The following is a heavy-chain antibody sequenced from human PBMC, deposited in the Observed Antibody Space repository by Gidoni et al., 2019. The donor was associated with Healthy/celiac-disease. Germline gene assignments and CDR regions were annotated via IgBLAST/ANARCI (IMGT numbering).Heavy chain of an antibody. V-gene: IGHV3-23*01. CDR3: AKDAGYCSSTSCYNDFDY. CDR2: ISGSGGST. J-gene: IGHJ4*02. D-gene: IGHD2-2*02. CDR1: GFTFSISA. Sequence: EVPLFESGGCLVQLGGSLRLSCAASGFTFSISAMSWVRQAPGKGLEWVSAISGSGGSTYYADSVKGRFTISRDNSKNTLYLQMNRLRAEDTAVYYCAKDAGYCSSTSCYNDFDYWGQGTLVTVSS.